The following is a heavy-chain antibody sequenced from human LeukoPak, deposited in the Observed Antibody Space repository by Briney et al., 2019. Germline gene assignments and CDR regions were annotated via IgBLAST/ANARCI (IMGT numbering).Heavy chain of an antibody. J-gene: IGHJ4*02. CDR3: ARTYGSGSYPFDY. Sequence: SETLSLTCTVSGGSISSSSYYWGWIRQPPGKGLEWIGSIYYSGSTNYNPSLKSRVSISVDTSKNQFSLKLSSVTAADTAVYYCARTYGSGSYPFDYWGQGTLVTVSS. CDR1: GGSISSSSYY. CDR2: IYYSGST. D-gene: IGHD3-10*01. V-gene: IGHV4-39*01.